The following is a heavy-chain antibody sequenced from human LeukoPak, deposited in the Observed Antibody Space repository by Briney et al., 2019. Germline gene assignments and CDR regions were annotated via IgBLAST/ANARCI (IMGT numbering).Heavy chain of an antibody. V-gene: IGHV4-59*08. CDR1: GGSISSYY. J-gene: IGHJ5*02. CDR3: ARSLNWFDP. CDR2: IYYSGST. Sequence: SETLSLTCTVSGGSISSYYWSWIRQPPGKGLEWIGYIYYSGSTNYNPSLKSRVTISVDTSKNQFSLKLSSVTAADTAVYYCARSLNWFDPWGQGTLVTVPS.